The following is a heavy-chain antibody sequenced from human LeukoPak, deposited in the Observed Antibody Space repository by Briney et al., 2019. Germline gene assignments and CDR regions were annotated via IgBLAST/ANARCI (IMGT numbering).Heavy chain of an antibody. CDR1: GFIVSNNY. D-gene: IGHD3-10*01. CDR3: AKDLTMVRGVIA. V-gene: IGHV3-23*01. CDR2: INDNGSTR. J-gene: IGHJ5*02. Sequence: GGSLRLSCAASGFIVSNNYMNWVRQAPGKGLEWVSGINDNGSTRFYAASVKGRFTSSRDNPKNTLYLQMNGLRVEDTAVYYCAKDLTMVRGVIAWGQGTLVTVSS.